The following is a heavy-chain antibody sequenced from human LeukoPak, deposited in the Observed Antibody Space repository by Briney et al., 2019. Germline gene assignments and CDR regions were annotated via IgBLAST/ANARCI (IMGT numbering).Heavy chain of an antibody. V-gene: IGHV4-59*12. D-gene: IGHD5-12*01. Sequence: SETLSLTCTVSGGSISNYYWTWIRQPPGKGLEWIGHIPDSGSTNYNPSLKSRVSISGDTSKNQVSLKMASVTAADTAVYYCATGKGYHYYWGQGTLVTVSS. CDR3: ATGKGYHYY. J-gene: IGHJ4*02. CDR1: GGSISNYY. CDR2: IPDSGST.